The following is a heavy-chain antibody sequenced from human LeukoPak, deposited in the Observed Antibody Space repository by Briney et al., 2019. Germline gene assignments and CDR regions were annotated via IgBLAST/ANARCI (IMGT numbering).Heavy chain of an antibody. Sequence: SETLSLTCTVSGGSISSFYWSWLRQPAGKGLEWIGRIYTSGSTNYNPSLKSRVTMSVDTSKNQFSLKLNSVTAADTAVYYCARGYSYGPGDVFDIWGQGTMVTVSS. CDR1: GGSISSFY. J-gene: IGHJ3*02. CDR3: ARGYSYGPGDVFDI. D-gene: IGHD5-18*01. CDR2: IYTSGST. V-gene: IGHV4-4*07.